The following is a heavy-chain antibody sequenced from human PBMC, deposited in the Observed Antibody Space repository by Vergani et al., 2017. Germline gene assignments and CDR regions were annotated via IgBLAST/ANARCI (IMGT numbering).Heavy chain of an antibody. D-gene: IGHD2-15*01. J-gene: IGHJ4*02. CDR3: ARGYCRGGSCPGNFDY. CDR2: IYYSGST. Sequence: QVQLQESGPGLVKPSQTLSLTCTVSGGSNSSGGYYWNWIRQHPGKGLEWIGYIYYSGSTYSNPSLKSRVSMSVDTSKNQFSLKLSSVTAADTAVYYCARGYCRGGSCPGNFDYWGQGTLVTVSS. V-gene: IGHV4-31*03. CDR1: GGSNSSGGYY.